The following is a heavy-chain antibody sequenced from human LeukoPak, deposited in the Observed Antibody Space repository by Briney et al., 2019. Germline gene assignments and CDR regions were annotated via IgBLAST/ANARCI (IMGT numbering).Heavy chain of an antibody. CDR1: GFTFSSYS. J-gene: IGHJ5*02. CDR3: ARDPVVPAAYGNWFDP. V-gene: IGHV3-21*01. CDR2: ISSSSSYI. Sequence: GGSLRLPCAASGFTFSSYSMNWVRQAPGKGLEWVSSISSSSSYIYYADSVKGRFTISRDNAKNSLYLQMNSLRAEDTAVYYCARDPVVPAAYGNWFDPWGQGTLVTVSS. D-gene: IGHD2-2*01.